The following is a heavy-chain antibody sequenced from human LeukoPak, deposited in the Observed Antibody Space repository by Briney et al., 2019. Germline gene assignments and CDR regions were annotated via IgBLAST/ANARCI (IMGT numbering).Heavy chain of an antibody. CDR2: ISYSGST. D-gene: IGHD1-1*01. V-gene: IGHV4-61*01. J-gene: IGHJ5*02. CDR1: GVSITSSSYY. CDR3: AREGTAGTNLNWFDP. Sequence: SETLSLTCTVSGVSITSSSYYWSWIRQPPGKGLEWIGYISYSGSTNFNPSLKSRVTISVDTPKNQFSLKLSSVTAADTAVYYCAREGTAGTNLNWFDPWGQGTLVTVSS.